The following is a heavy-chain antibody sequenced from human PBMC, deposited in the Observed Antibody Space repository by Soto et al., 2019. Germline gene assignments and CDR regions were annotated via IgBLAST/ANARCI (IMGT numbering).Heavy chain of an antibody. CDR2: IYYSGST. V-gene: IGHV4-31*03. D-gene: IGHD2-15*01. J-gene: IGHJ4*02. Sequence: SETLSLTCTVSGGSISSVGYYWSWIRQHPGKGLEWIGYIYYSGSTYYNPSLKSRVTISVDTSKNQFSLKLSSVTAADTAVYYCARDVVAICSGGSCVGQEFDYWGQGTLVTVSS. CDR1: GGSISSVGYY. CDR3: ARDVVAICSGGSCVGQEFDY.